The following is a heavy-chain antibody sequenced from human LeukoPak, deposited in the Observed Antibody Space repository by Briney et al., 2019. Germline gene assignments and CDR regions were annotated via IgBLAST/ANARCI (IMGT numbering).Heavy chain of an antibody. CDR3: TRGRYSSGWYYFDY. Sequence: SGGSLRLSCAASGFTFSSYEMNWVRQAPGKGLEWVSYITGGGTSIYYADSVKGRFTISRDNAKNSLYLQMNSLRVEDTAVYYCTRGRYSSGWYYFDYWGQGTLVTVSS. D-gene: IGHD6-19*01. V-gene: IGHV3-48*03. J-gene: IGHJ4*02. CDR2: ITGGGTSI. CDR1: GFTFSSYE.